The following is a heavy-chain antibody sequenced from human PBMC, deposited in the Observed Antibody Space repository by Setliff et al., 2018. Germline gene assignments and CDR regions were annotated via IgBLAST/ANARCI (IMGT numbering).Heavy chain of an antibody. CDR2: TIPMFGTT. J-gene: IGHJ4*02. V-gene: IGHV1-69*05. D-gene: IGHD3-16*01. Sequence: SVKVSCKASGGTFSNYDISWVRQAPGQGLEWMGGTIPMFGTTNYAQKFQGRVTIITDESTSTAYMELSSLRSEDTAVYFCARDTLTLGDITLFDYWGQGTLVTVSS. CDR1: GGTFSNYD. CDR3: ARDTLTLGDITLFDY.